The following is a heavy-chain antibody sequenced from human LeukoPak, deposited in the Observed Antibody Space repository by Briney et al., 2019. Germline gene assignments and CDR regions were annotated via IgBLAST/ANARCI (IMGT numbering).Heavy chain of an antibody. D-gene: IGHD3/OR15-3a*01. J-gene: IGHJ5*02. V-gene: IGHV4-59*12. CDR3: ARERDWYNWFDP. CDR1: GGSISSYY. Sequence: SETLSLTCTVSGGSISSYYWSWIRQPPGKGLEWIGYIYYSGSTNYNPSLKSRVTISVDTSKSQFSLKLSSVTAADTAVYYCARERDWYNWFDPWGQGTLVTVSS. CDR2: IYYSGST.